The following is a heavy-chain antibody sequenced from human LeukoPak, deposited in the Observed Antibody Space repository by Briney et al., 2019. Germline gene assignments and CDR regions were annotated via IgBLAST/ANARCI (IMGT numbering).Heavy chain of an antibody. D-gene: IGHD3-9*01. V-gene: IGHV4-39*01. Sequence: SETLSLTCTVSGGSISSSSYYWGWIRQPPGKGLEWIGSIYYSGSTYYNPSLKSRVTISVDTSKNQFSLKVSSVTAADTAVYYCARHGSVAYYDILTGYGARGYFDYWGQGTLVTVSS. CDR1: GGSISSSSYY. CDR3: ARHGSVAYYDILTGYGARGYFDY. J-gene: IGHJ4*02. CDR2: IYYSGST.